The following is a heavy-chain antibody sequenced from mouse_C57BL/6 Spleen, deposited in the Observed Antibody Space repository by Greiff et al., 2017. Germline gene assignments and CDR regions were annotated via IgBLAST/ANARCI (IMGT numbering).Heavy chain of an antibody. CDR2: INPNNGGT. CDR3: ARSRTMITFDY. V-gene: IGHV1-18*01. CDR1: GYTFTDYN. D-gene: IGHD2-4*01. J-gene: IGHJ2*01. Sequence: EVKVVESGPELVKPGASVKIPCKASGYTFTDYNMDWVKQSHGKSLEWIGDINPNNGGTIYNQKFKGKATLTVDKSSSTAYMELRSLTSEDTAVYYCARSRTMITFDYWGQGTTLTVSS.